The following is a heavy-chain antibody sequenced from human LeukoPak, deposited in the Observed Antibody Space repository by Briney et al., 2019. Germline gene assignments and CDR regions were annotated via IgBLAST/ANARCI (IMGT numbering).Heavy chain of an antibody. Sequence: ASVKVSCKASGGTFSSYAISWVRQAPGQGLEWMGGIIPIFGTANYAQKFQGRVTITADKSTSTAYMELSSLRSEDTAVYYCASGFGTVTSLLGYYYYYMDVWGKGTTVTVSS. CDR2: IIPIFGTA. D-gene: IGHD4-17*01. CDR3: ASGFGTVTSLLGYYYYYMDV. J-gene: IGHJ6*03. V-gene: IGHV1-69*06. CDR1: GGTFSSYA.